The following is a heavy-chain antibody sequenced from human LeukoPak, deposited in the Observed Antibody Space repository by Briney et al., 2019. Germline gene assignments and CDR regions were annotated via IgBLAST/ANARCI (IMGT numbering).Heavy chain of an antibody. CDR2: VYYSGST. V-gene: IGHV4-59*08. D-gene: IGHD7-27*01. J-gene: IGHJ4*02. CDR1: GGSFSRYY. Sequence: WETLSLTCAVYGGSFSRYYWSWIRQPPGKGLEWIGYVYYSGSTVYNPSPRRRVTIFREMSQQQFSHHQTSVPTADTAVLYCTSDTGTVFDYRGGRALASVSS. CDR3: TSDTGTVFDY.